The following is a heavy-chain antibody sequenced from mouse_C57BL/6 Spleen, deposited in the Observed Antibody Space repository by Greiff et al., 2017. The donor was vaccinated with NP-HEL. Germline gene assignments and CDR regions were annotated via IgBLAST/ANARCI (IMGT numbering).Heavy chain of an antibody. CDR1: GYTFTDYY. CDR3: ARSIIYYYGSSQGFAY. J-gene: IGHJ3*01. V-gene: IGHV1-26*01. Sequence: EVQLQQSGPELVKPGASVKISCKASGYTFTDYYMNWVKQSHGKSLEWIGDINPNNGGTSYNQKFKGKATLTVDKSSSTAYMELRSLTSEDSAVYYCARSIIYYYGSSQGFAYWGQGTLVTVSA. D-gene: IGHD1-1*01. CDR2: INPNNGGT.